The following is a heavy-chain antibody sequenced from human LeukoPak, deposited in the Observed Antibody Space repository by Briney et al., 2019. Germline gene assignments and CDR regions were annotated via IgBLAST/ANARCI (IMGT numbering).Heavy chain of an antibody. V-gene: IGHV3-11*04. CDR3: ARVLSGITGTNWFDP. CDR2: ISSSGSTI. CDR1: GFTFSATS. D-gene: IGHD1-20*01. Sequence: PGGPLDFSGEPPGFTFSATSMSWIGQAEGKGLEGVSNISSSGSTIYYADSVKGRFTISRDNAKNSLYLQMNSLRAEDTAVYYCARVLSGITGTNWFDPWGQGTLVIVSS. J-gene: IGHJ5*02.